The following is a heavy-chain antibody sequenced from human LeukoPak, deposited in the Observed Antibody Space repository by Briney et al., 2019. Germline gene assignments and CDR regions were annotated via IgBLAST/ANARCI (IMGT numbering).Heavy chain of an antibody. Sequence: ASVKVSCKASGGTFSSYAISWVRQAPGQGLEWMGRIIPIFGTANYAQKFQGGVTITTDESTSTAYMELSSLRSEDTAVYYCARDSGGERIQLWYFDYWGQGTLVTVSS. CDR1: GGTFSSYA. CDR3: ARDSGGERIQLWYFDY. V-gene: IGHV1-69*05. J-gene: IGHJ4*02. D-gene: IGHD5-18*01. CDR2: IIPIFGTA.